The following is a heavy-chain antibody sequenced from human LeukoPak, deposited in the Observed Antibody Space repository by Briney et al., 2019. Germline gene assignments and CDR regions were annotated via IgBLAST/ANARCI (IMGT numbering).Heavy chain of an antibody. Sequence: HTGGSLRLSCAASGFTLDDYAMHWVRQAPGKGLEGVSGISWNGGGIDYADSVKGRFTISRDNAKNALYLQMNSLRVEDMALYYCAKSFGAEIEIVPGLQHFDCWGQGTLVTVSS. CDR1: GFTLDDYA. J-gene: IGHJ4*02. D-gene: IGHD2/OR15-2a*01. CDR3: AKSFGAEIEIVPGLQHFDC. CDR2: ISWNGGGI. V-gene: IGHV3-9*03.